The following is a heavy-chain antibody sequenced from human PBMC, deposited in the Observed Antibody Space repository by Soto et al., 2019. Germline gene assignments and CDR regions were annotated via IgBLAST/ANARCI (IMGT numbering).Heavy chain of an antibody. CDR3: ARAQYSSGWSRANWFDP. J-gene: IGHJ5*02. Sequence: ASVKVSCKASGYTFTSYAMHWVRQAPGQRLEWMGWINAGNGNTKYSQKFQGRVTITRDTSASTAYMELSSLRSEDTAVYYCARAQYSSGWSRANWFDPWGQGTLVTVSS. D-gene: IGHD6-19*01. V-gene: IGHV1-3*01. CDR2: INAGNGNT. CDR1: GYTFTSYA.